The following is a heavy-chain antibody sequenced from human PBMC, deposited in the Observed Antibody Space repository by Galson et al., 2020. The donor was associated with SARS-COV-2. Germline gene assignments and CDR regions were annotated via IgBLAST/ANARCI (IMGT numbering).Heavy chain of an antibody. V-gene: IGHV4-59*08. J-gene: IGHJ5*02. Sequence: ASETLSLTCTVSGGSIGRFYWSWIRQFPGKGLEWLGSIYYTGKTTYNPSLKSRLAMSVDTSKNQFSLELSSVTATDTAKYFCTRSMFSSTWFGSARFGPWGQGAPVTVSS. CDR2: IYYTGKT. D-gene: IGHD2-2*01. CDR1: GGSIGRFY. CDR3: TRSMFSSTWFGSARFGP.